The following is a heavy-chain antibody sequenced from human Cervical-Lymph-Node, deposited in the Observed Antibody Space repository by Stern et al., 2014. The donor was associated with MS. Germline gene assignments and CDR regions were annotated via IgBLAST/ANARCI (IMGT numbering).Heavy chain of an antibody. Sequence: EVQLVESGAEVKKPGESLKISCKGSGYSFTANWIAWVRQMPGQGLEWMGIIYPGDSDTRYSPSFQGKVTISADKSISTAYLQWSSLKASDTAMYYCARDYGDYAFDYWGQGTLVTVSS. CDR2: IYPGDSDT. CDR3: ARDYGDYAFDY. V-gene: IGHV5-51*01. CDR1: GYSFTANW. D-gene: IGHD4-17*01. J-gene: IGHJ4*02.